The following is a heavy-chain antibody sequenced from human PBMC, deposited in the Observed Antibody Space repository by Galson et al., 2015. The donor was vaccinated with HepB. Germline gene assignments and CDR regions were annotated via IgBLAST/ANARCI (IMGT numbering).Heavy chain of an antibody. Sequence: CAISGDSVSSNSAAWNWIRQSPSRGLEWLGRTYYRSKWYNDYAVSVKSRITINPDTSKNQFSLQLSSVTPEDTAVYYCARGLGTILWFGELFHNAFDIWGQGTMVTVSS. J-gene: IGHJ3*02. CDR1: GDSVSSNSAA. D-gene: IGHD3-10*01. CDR3: ARGLGTILWFGELFHNAFDI. V-gene: IGHV6-1*01. CDR2: TYYRSKWYN.